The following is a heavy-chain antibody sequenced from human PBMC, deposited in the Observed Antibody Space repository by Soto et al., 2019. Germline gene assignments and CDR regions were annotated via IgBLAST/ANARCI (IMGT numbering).Heavy chain of an antibody. CDR2: IYYSGST. CDR1: GGSISTYY. Sequence: PSETLSLTCTVSGGSISTYYWSWIRQPPGKGLEWIGNIYYSGSTNYNPSFKSRVTISVDTSKNQFSLKLSSVTAADTAVYYCARGIEGWYQGRYYYGMDVWGQGTTVTVSS. CDR3: ARGIEGWYQGRYYYGMDV. D-gene: IGHD6-19*01. J-gene: IGHJ6*02. V-gene: IGHV4-59*01.